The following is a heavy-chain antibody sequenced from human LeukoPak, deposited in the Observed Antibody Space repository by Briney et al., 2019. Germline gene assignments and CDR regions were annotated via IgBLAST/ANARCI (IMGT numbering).Heavy chain of an antibody. CDR1: GLTFSSYG. CDR3: TKEGLPSGSSWSAWFDP. CDR2: ISSDISNK. J-gene: IGHJ5*02. V-gene: IGHV3-30*18. D-gene: IGHD3-10*01. Sequence: PGGSLRLSCATSGLTFSSYGMHWVRQAPGKGLDWVAVISSDISNKYYADSVKGRFTISRDNSKRTLFLQMNSLRAEDTAVYYCTKEGLPSGSSWSAWFDPWGQGTLVTVSS.